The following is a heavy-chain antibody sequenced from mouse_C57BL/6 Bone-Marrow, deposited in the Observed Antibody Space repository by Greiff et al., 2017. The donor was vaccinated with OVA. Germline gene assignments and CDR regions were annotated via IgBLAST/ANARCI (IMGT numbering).Heavy chain of an antibody. Sequence: DVMLVESGEGLVKPGGSLKLSCAASGFTFSSYAMSWVRQTPEKRLEWVAYISSGGDYIYYADTVKGRFTISRDNARNTLYLQMSSLKSEDTAMYYCTRGLDYSNYDWYFDVWGTGTTVTVSS. J-gene: IGHJ1*03. CDR1: GFTFSSYA. V-gene: IGHV5-9-1*02. D-gene: IGHD2-5*01. CDR3: TRGLDYSNYDWYFDV. CDR2: ISSGGDYI.